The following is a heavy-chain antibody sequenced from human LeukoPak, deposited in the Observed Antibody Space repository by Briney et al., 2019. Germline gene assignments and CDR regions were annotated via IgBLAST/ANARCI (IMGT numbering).Heavy chain of an antibody. CDR2: IYAGGTT. CDR1: GFSVSCNF. J-gene: IGHJ4*02. V-gene: IGHV3-53*01. CDR3: ARGRSRSSSGWYFDY. D-gene: IGHD3-22*01. Sequence: GGSLRLSCTASGFSVSCNFMTWVRQAPGKGLEWISFIYAGGTTSYADSVKGRFTLSRNNSKNTIYLQLNSLRVEDTAVDYCARGRSRSSSGWYFDYWGQGTLVTVSS.